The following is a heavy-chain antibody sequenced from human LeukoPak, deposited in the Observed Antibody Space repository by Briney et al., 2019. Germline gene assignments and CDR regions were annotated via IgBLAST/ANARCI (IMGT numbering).Heavy chain of an antibody. CDR3: AAWRGSSWFDY. CDR1: GXPVSSNH. V-gene: IGHV3-53*01. J-gene: IGHJ4*02. D-gene: IGHD6-13*01. CDR2: IFGGGKT. Sequence: GGSLRLSCAVSGXPVSSNHMGWVRQAPGKGLEWVSVIFGGGKTSYAGSVQGRVTLSRDNSKNTLYLQMIRLRVEDTAVYYCAAWRGSSWFDYWGQGTLVTVSS.